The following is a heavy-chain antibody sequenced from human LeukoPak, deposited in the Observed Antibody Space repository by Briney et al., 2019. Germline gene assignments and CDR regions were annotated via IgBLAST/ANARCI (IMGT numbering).Heavy chain of an antibody. J-gene: IGHJ4*02. D-gene: IGHD1-7*01. CDR3: ARAGLSGTKYYFDY. Sequence: SETLSLTCAVYGGSFSGYYWSWIRQPPGKGREWIGEINHSGSTNYNPSLKSRVTISVDTSKNQFSLKLSSVTAADTAVYYCARAGLSGTKYYFDYWGQGTLVTVSS. V-gene: IGHV4-34*01. CDR2: INHSGST. CDR1: GGSFSGYY.